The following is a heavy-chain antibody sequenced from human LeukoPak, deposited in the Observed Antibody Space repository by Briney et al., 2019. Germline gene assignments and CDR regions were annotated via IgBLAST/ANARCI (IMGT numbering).Heavy chain of an antibody. J-gene: IGHJ4*02. D-gene: IGHD1-1*01. CDR1: GSSLSGYW. Sequence: GGSMRLSCAASGSSLSGYWMSWVRPPPGRGQEWVANIKEDGSRRYYSESVRGRFTISRDNSENSLYLQMNSLRAEDTAVYYCATHWRGRWGQGTLVTVSS. CDR2: IKEDGSRR. V-gene: IGHV3-7*03. CDR3: ATHWRGR.